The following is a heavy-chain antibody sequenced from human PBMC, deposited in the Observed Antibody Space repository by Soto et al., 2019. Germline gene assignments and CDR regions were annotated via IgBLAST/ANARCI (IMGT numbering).Heavy chain of an antibody. CDR3: ARYLQKAGTHTNWFDP. Sequence: QVQLVESWGALVKPGGSLRLSCAASGFPFGDYYMSWIRQAPGKGLEWVSYISFTGSITYYADSVRGRFTISRDNARSSLYLQMTSLRGEDTAVYYCARYLQKAGTHTNWFDPWGQGALVTVSS. CDR2: ISFTGSIT. V-gene: IGHV3-11*01. CDR1: GFPFGDYY. D-gene: IGHD6-13*01. J-gene: IGHJ5*02.